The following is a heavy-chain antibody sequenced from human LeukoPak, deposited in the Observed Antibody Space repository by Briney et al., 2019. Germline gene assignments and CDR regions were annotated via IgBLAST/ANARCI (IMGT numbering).Heavy chain of an antibody. J-gene: IGHJ5*02. CDR1: GFTFSSYG. CDR2: ISYDGSNK. D-gene: IGHD6-19*01. CDR3: AKEKRIAVAGFDP. V-gene: IGHV3-30*18. Sequence: AGGSLRLSCAASGFTFSSYGMHWVRQAPGKGLEWVAVISYDGSNKYYADSVKGRFTISRDNSKNTLYLQMNSLRAEDTAVYYCAKEKRIAVAGFDPWGQGTLVTVSS.